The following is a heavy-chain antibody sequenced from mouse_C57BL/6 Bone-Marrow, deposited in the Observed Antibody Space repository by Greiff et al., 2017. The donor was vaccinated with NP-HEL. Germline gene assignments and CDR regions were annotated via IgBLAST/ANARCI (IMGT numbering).Heavy chain of an antibody. Sequence: QVQLQQPGAELVRPGSSVKLSCKASGYTFTSYWMHWVKQRPIQGLEWIGNIDPSDSETHYNQKFKDKATLTVDKSSSTAYMQLSSLTSEDSAVYYCARWALYYDGSEGFDYWGQGTTLTVSS. V-gene: IGHV1-52*01. CDR3: ARWALYYDGSEGFDY. CDR1: GYTFTSYW. J-gene: IGHJ2*01. CDR2: IDPSDSET. D-gene: IGHD1-1*01.